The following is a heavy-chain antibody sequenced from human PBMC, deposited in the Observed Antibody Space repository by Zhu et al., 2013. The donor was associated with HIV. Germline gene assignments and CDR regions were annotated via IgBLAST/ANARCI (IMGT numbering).Heavy chain of an antibody. CDR3: ARQSTTAAIHNFDY. V-gene: IGHV4-39*07. Sequence: QVQLQESGPGLVKPSETLSLTCTVSGGSISSYYWGWIRQPPGKGLEWLGNIYYSGSTFYNPSLKSRVTISIDTSMKQFSLKLSSVTAADTAVYYCARQSTTAAIHNFDYWGQGTLVTVSS. CDR2: IYYSGST. CDR1: GGSISSYY. J-gene: IGHJ4*02. D-gene: IGHD6-13*01.